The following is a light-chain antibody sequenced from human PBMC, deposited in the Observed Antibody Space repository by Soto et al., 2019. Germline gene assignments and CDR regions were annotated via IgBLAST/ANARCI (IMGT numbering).Light chain of an antibody. V-gene: IGKV1-39*01. CDR3: QQSYRTPHT. Sequence: DIQMTQSPSSLSASVGDRVTITWRASQSISTYVNWYQQKPGKAPKLLIYAASSLRTGVPSRFSGSGSGTDFTLTISSLQPEDSATFYCQQSYRTPHTFGPGTKVHI. CDR2: AAS. CDR1: QSISTY. J-gene: IGKJ3*01.